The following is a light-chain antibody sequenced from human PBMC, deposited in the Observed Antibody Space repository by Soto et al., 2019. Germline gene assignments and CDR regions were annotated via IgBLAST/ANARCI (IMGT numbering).Light chain of an antibody. Sequence: QSALTQPPSVSGSPGQSITISCTGTSSDVGGYNYVSWYQQHPGKAPKVMIYEVSNRPSGVSNRFSGSKSGNTASLTISGLQAEDEANYYCSSYTSSNVVVFGGGTKLTVL. J-gene: IGLJ2*01. V-gene: IGLV2-14*01. CDR3: SSYTSSNVVV. CDR2: EVS. CDR1: SSDVGGYNY.